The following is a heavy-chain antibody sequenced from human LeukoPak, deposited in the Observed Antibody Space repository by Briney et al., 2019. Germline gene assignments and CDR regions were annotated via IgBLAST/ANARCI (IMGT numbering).Heavy chain of an antibody. CDR2: IYYTGNT. J-gene: IGHJ4*02. Sequence: SETLSLTCTVSGGSLSSSFWSWIRQPPGKGLEWIGYIYYTGNTNYNPSLKSRVTISVDTSKNQFSLEMTSVTAADTAVYYCAKVHDFWSGYSLDYWGQGSLVTVSS. CDR3: AKVHDFWSGYSLDY. V-gene: IGHV4-59*01. D-gene: IGHD3-3*01. CDR1: GGSLSSSF.